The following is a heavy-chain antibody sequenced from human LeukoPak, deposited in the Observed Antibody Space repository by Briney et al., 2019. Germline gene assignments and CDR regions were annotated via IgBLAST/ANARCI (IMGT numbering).Heavy chain of an antibody. Sequence: PSETLSLTCTVSGGSIRGYYWSWIRQPPGKGLEWIGNVYYSGSTDSNPSLKSRVTMSVDTSKNQFSMKLSSVTAADTAVYYCARGGTPITMIVVESNWFDPWGQGTRVTVSS. V-gene: IGHV4-59*01. CDR2: VYYSGST. J-gene: IGHJ5*02. CDR1: GGSIRGYY. CDR3: ARGGTPITMIVVESNWFDP. D-gene: IGHD3-22*01.